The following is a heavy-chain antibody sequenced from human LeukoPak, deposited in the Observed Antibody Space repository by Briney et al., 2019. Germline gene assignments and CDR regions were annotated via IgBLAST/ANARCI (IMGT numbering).Heavy chain of an antibody. D-gene: IGHD3-9*01. CDR3: ARTYYDILTGYSLYYFDY. V-gene: IGHV3-21*01. Sequence: GGSLRLSCAASGFTFSSYSMNRVRQAPGKGLEWVSSISSSSSYIYYADSVKGRFTISRDNAKNSLYLQMNSLRAEDTAVYYCARTYYDILTGYSLYYFDYWGQGTLVTVSS. CDR1: GFTFSSYS. CDR2: ISSSSSYI. J-gene: IGHJ4*02.